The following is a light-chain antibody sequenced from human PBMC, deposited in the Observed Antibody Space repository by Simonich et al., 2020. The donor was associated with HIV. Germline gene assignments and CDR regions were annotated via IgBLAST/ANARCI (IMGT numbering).Light chain of an antibody. J-gene: IGLJ3*02. V-gene: IGLV2-14*03. Sequence: QSALAQPASVSGSPGQSITISCTGTYTDVGAYNYVSWYQQHPGKAPKLIVYDVSKRPSGVSNRVSGSKSGNAASLTVSGLQAEDEADYYCSSYTSITTWVFAGGTKLTVL. CDR2: DVS. CDR1: YTDVGAYNY. CDR3: SSYTSITTWV.